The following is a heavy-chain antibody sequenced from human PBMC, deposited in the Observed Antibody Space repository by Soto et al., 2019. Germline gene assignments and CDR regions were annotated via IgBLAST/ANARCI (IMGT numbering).Heavy chain of an antibody. D-gene: IGHD3-3*01. J-gene: IGHJ4*02. CDR1: GYTFTDYF. CDR3: ARGSSWRALDY. CDR2: INPSSGGT. V-gene: IGHV1-2*02. Sequence: ASVKVSCKASGYTFTDYFIQCVRQAPGQGLEWMGWINPSSGGTYYIQRFQGRVTMTRDTSITTAYMELSSLRSDDTAVFYFARGSSWRALDYWGQGTPVPVSS.